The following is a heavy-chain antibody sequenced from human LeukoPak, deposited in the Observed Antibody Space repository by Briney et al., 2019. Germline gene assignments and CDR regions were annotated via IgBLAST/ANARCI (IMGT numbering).Heavy chain of an antibody. D-gene: IGHD3-22*01. J-gene: IGHJ4*02. V-gene: IGHV3-23*01. CDR3: AKAGDSSGYFLHAFDY. CDR1: GFTFSSYA. CDR2: ISGSGGST. Sequence: PGGSLRLSCAASGFTFSSYAVSWVRQAPGKGLEWVSAISGSGGSTYYADSVKGRFTISRDNSKNTLYLQMNSLRAEDTAVYYCAKAGDSSGYFLHAFDYWGQGTLVTVSS.